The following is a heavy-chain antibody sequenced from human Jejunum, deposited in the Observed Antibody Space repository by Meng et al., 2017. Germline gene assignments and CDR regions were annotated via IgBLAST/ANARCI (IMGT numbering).Heavy chain of an antibody. CDR2: IDHRGSP. CDR3: AKHGGYYQHY. Sequence: QLQLQESGPGLVKPPRTLSLTCTVSGDSITTNTYWSWVRQSPEKGLEWIGQIDHRGSPYYNPSLKSRVTMSVDKSKSQVSLQLTSVTAADTAVYYCAKHGGYYQHYWGQGTLVTVSS. V-gene: IGHV4-4*03. J-gene: IGHJ4*02. CDR1: GDSITTNTY. D-gene: IGHD3-22*01.